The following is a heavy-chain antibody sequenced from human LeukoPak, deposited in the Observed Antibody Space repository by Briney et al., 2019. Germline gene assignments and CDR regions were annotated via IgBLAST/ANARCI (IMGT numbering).Heavy chain of an antibody. J-gene: IGHJ4*02. D-gene: IGHD4-23*01. CDR2: IYYSGST. V-gene: IGHV4-39*01. Sequence: PSETLSLTCAVSGGSISSNSYYWGWIRQPPGKGLEWIGSIYYSGSTYYNPSLKSRVTISVDTSKNQFSLKLSSVTAADTAVYYCARHRPRYYGGNSGAFDYWGQGTLVTVSS. CDR3: ARHRPRYYGGNSGAFDY. CDR1: GGSISSNSYY.